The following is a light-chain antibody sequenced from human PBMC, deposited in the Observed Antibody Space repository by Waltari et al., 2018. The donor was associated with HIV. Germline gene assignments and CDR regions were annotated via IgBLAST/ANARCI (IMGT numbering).Light chain of an antibody. CDR3: LLSYSGVRV. Sequence: QPVLTQEPSLTVSPGETVTLTCGSSTGAVTTGHYVYWLQQPPRRAPRTLNQDTDKRHACTPARCSCSLLGSLGGRAALTLSGALLEDGADYYCLLSYSGVRVFVRGTKLTV. CDR1: TGAVTTGHY. V-gene: IGLV7-46*01. CDR2: DTD. J-gene: IGLJ2*01.